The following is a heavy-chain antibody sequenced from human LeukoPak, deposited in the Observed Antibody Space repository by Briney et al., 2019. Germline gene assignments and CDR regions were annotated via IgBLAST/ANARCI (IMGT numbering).Heavy chain of an antibody. CDR2: IYYSGST. Sequence: SETLSLTCTVSGGSISSYYWSRIRQPPGKGLEWIGYIYYSGSTNYNPSLKSRVTISVDTSKNQFSLKLSSVTAADTAVYYCARLGYSYGVYYFDYWGQGTLVTVSS. CDR1: GGSISSYY. V-gene: IGHV4-59*01. J-gene: IGHJ4*02. CDR3: ARLGYSYGVYYFDY. D-gene: IGHD5-18*01.